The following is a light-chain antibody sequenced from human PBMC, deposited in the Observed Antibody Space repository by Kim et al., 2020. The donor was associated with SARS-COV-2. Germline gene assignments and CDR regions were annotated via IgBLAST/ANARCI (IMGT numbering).Light chain of an antibody. J-gene: IGLJ1*01. Sequence: PGQSVTIACTGASSDIGSYNLVSWYQHHPGKAPKLILYEDNKRPSGVSNRFSGSRSGNTASLTISGLQAEDEGDYYCCSYAGSLYVFGSGTKVTVL. CDR1: SSDIGSYNL. CDR3: CSYAGSLYV. CDR2: EDN. V-gene: IGLV2-23*01.